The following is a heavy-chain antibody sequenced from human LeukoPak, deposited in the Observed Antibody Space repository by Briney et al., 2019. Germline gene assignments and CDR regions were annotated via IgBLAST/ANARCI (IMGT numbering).Heavy chain of an antibody. Sequence: PGSSLRLSCAASGFTFDDYAMHWVRQAPGKGLEWVSGISWNSGSIGYADSVKGRFTISRDNAKNSLYLQMNSLRAEDTALYYCAKGAAGFDAFDIWGQGTMVTVSS. CDR2: ISWNSGSI. CDR3: AKGAAGFDAFDI. D-gene: IGHD6-13*01. J-gene: IGHJ3*02. V-gene: IGHV3-9*01. CDR1: GFTFDDYA.